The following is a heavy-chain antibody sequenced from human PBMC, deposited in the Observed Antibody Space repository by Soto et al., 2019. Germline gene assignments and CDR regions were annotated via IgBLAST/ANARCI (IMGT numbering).Heavy chain of an antibody. CDR3: AKWARDGYKFPIDY. Sequence: GGSLRLSCVASGITFSRYAMNWVRQAPGKGLEWVSGISGSGGRTSYADSVKGRFTISRDNSKNTLYVQMNSLRAEDTAVNDCAKWARDGYKFPIDYWGQGSLLTVAS. J-gene: IGHJ4*02. V-gene: IGHV3-23*01. CDR2: ISGSGGRT. CDR1: GITFSRYA. D-gene: IGHD5-12*01.